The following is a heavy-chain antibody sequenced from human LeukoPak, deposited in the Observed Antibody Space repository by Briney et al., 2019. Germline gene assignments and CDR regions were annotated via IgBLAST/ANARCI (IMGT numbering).Heavy chain of an antibody. J-gene: IGHJ4*02. D-gene: IGHD7-27*01. CDR1: GGSISSSSYY. Sequence: TSETLSLTCTVSGGSISSSSYYWGWIRQPPGKGLEWIGSIYYSGSTYYNPSLKSRVTISVDTSKNQFSLKLSSVTAADTAVYYCATYTGDTFDYWGQGTLVTVSS. CDR2: IYYSGST. V-gene: IGHV4-39*01. CDR3: ATYTGDTFDY.